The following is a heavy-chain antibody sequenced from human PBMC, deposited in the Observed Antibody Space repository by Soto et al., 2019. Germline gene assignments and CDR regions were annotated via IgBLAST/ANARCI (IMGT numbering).Heavy chain of an antibody. Sequence: PSETLSLTCTVSGGSIRDYYWSWIRQPPGKGLEWIGYVFDSGNTNYNPSLKSRVTISVDTPKNQFSLELTSVTATDTAVYYCARGVPPDYWGQGTLVTVSS. V-gene: IGHV4-59*01. CDR2: VFDSGNT. J-gene: IGHJ4*02. CDR3: ARGVPPDY. CDR1: GGSIRDYY.